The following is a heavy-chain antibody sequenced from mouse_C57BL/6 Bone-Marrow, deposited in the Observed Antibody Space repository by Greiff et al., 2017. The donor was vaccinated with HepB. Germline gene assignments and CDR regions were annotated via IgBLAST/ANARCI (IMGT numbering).Heavy chain of an antibody. CDR3: TRDRATTVVGGFAY. CDR1: GFTFSSYA. D-gene: IGHD1-1*01. CDR2: ISSGGDYI. V-gene: IGHV5-9-1*02. J-gene: IGHJ3*01. Sequence: EVQLVESGEGLVKPGGSLKLSCAASGFTFSSYAMSWVRQTPEKRLEWVAYISSGGDYIYYAETVKGRFTISRDNARNTLYLQMSILKSEYTAMYYCTRDRATTVVGGFAYWGQGTLVTVSA.